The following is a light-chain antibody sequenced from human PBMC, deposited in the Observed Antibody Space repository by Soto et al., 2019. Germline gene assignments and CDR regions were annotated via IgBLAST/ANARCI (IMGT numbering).Light chain of an antibody. Sequence: QSVLTQPPSASGTPGQRVTISCSGSSYNIGSNTVNWYQQFPGTAPKLLIYSNNRRPSGVPDRFSGSKSGTSASLAISGLQSEDEADYYCAAWDDSLNGPVVGGGTKLTVL. V-gene: IGLV1-44*01. CDR1: SYNIGSNT. J-gene: IGLJ2*01. CDR3: AAWDDSLNGPV. CDR2: SNN.